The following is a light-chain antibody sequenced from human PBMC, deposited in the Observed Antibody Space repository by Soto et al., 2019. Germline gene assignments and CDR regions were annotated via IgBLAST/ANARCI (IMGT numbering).Light chain of an antibody. CDR3: AAWDDSLSGVV. CDR1: SSNIGSNY. CDR2: RNN. J-gene: IGLJ2*01. Sequence: QSVLTQPPSASGTPGPRVTISCSGRSSNIGSNYVYWYQQLPGPAPKLPIYRNNQRPSGVPDRFSGSKSGTSASLAISGLRSEDEADYYCAAWDDSLSGVVFGGGTKLTVL. V-gene: IGLV1-47*01.